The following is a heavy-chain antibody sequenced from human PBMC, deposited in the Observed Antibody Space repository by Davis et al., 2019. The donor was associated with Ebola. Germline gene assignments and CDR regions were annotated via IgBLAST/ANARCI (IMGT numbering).Heavy chain of an antibody. D-gene: IGHD6-13*01. Sequence: GESLKISCTGSGYSFTNYWIAWVRQLPGKGLEWMGIINPDDSDIRFSPSFEGQVTISADKSISTAYLQWSSLKASDSAMYYCARRETRYRNSGWFDPWGQGTLVTVSS. J-gene: IGHJ5*02. V-gene: IGHV5-51*01. CDR2: INPDDSDI. CDR3: ARRETRYRNSGWFDP. CDR1: GYSFTNYW.